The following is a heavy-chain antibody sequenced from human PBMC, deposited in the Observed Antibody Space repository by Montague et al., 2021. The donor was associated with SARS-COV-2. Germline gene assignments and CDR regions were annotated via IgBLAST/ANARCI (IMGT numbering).Heavy chain of an antibody. V-gene: IGHV4-4*07. CDR2: IHTSGST. Sequence: SETLSLTCSVSGGSISSYYWSWIRQSAGKGLEWIGRIHTSGSTDYNPSXXSRVTMSVDTSKNQFSLKRSSVTAADTAVYYCASGKYYDFWSGYYSHDYVSGMDVWGQRTTVSVSS. CDR3: ASGKYYDFWSGYYSHDYVSGMDV. J-gene: IGHJ6*02. D-gene: IGHD3-3*01. CDR1: GGSISSYY.